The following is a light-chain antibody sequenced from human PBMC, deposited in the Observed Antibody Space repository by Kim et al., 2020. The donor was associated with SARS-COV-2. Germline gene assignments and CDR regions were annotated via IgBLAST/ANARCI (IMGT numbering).Light chain of an antibody. V-gene: IGLV3-19*01. CDR1: SLRTYY. Sequence: SSELTQDPAVSVALGQTVRITCQGDSLRTYYASWYRQKPGQAPVLVIYDENNRPSGIPDRFSASTSGNTASLTITGAQAEDEADYYCNSRDSSGKSYFFG. J-gene: IGLJ1*01. CDR3: NSRDSSGKSYF. CDR2: DEN.